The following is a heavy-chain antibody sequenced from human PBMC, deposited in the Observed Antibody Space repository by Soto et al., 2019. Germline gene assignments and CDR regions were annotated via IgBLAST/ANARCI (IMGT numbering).Heavy chain of an antibody. J-gene: IGHJ6*02. CDR1: GGSISSYY. V-gene: IGHV4-59*01. CDR2: IYYSGST. Sequence: SETLSLTCTVSGGSISSYYWSWIRQPPGTGLEWIGYIYYSGSTNYNPSLKSRVTISVDKSKNQCSLKLSSVTAADTAVYYCASLTGIRGMDVWGQGTTVTVSS. CDR3: ASLTGIRGMDV. D-gene: IGHD3-10*01.